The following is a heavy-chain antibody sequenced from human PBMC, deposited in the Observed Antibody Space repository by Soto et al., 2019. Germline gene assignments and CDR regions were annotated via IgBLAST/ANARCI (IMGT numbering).Heavy chain of an antibody. Sequence: PGGSLRLSCAASGFTFSSYGMHWVRQAPGKGLEWVAVISYDGSNKYYADSVKGRFTISRDNSENTPYLQMNSLRAEDTAVYYCAKGGHPSSSWPTVDYWGQGTLVTVSS. J-gene: IGHJ4*02. D-gene: IGHD6-13*01. CDR3: AKGGHPSSSWPTVDY. CDR1: GFTFSSYG. V-gene: IGHV3-30*18. CDR2: ISYDGSNK.